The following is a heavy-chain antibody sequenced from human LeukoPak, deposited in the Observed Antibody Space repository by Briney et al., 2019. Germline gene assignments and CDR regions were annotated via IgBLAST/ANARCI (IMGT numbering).Heavy chain of an antibody. J-gene: IGHJ5*02. CDR3: ARMEYSSSWYWFDP. CDR2: IYYSGST. CDR1: GGSISSYY. D-gene: IGHD6-13*01. V-gene: IGHV4-59*08. Sequence: PSETLSLTCTVSGGSISSYYWSWIRQPPGKGLGWIGYIYYSGSTNYNPSLKSRVTISVDTSKNQFSLKLSSVTAADTAVYYCARMEYSSSWYWFDPWGQGTLVTVSS.